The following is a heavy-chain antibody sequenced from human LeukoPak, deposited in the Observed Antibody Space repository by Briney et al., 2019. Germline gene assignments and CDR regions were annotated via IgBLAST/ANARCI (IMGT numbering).Heavy chain of an antibody. D-gene: IGHD3-10*01. CDR2: IYYSGST. CDR3: ARYYYGSGSYYFDY. Sequence: PSETLSLTCTVSGGSISSGDYYWRWIRQPPGKGLEWVGYIYYSGSTYYNPSLKSRVTISVDTSKNQFSLKLSSVTAADTAVYYCARYYYGSGSYYFDYWGQGTLVTVSS. J-gene: IGHJ4*02. CDR1: GGSISSGDYY. V-gene: IGHV4-30-4*01.